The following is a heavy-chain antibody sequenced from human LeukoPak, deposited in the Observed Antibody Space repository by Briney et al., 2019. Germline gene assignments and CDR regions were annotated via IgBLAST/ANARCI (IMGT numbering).Heavy chain of an antibody. CDR3: ARVLSYYMDV. CDR1: SASISSYY. D-gene: IGHD3-16*02. J-gene: IGHJ6*03. Sequence: PSETLSLTCTVSSASISSYYWSWIRQPPGKGLEWIGYIYYSGSTNYNPSLKSRVTISVDTSKNQFSLKLSSVTAADTALYYCARVLSYYMDVWGKGTTVTVSS. CDR2: IYYSGST. V-gene: IGHV4-59*01.